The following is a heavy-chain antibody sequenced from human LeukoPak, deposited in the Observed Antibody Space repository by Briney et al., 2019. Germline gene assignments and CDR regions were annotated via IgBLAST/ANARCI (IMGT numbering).Heavy chain of an antibody. CDR2: IRYDGSNK. CDR3: ARGLASYMDV. J-gene: IGHJ6*03. Sequence: GGSLRLSCAASGFTFSSYGMHWVRQAPGKGLEWVAFIRYDGSNKYYADSVKGRFTISRDNSKNTLYLQMNSLRSEDTAVYYCARGLASYMDVWGKGTTVTVSS. CDR1: GFTFSSYG. D-gene: IGHD2-21*01. V-gene: IGHV3-30*02.